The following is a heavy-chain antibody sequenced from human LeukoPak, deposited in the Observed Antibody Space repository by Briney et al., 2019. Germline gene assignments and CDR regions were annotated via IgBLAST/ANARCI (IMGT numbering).Heavy chain of an antibody. CDR2: IYYSGST. V-gene: IGHV4-59*12. CDR1: GGSISSYY. Sequence: SETLSLTCTVSGGSISSYYWSWIRQPPGKGLEWIGYIYYSGSTNYNPSLKSRVTISVDTSKNQFSLKLSSVTAADTAVYYCASNYYGSGSYHEYFQHWGQGTLVTVSS. J-gene: IGHJ1*01. D-gene: IGHD3-10*01. CDR3: ASNYYGSGSYHEYFQH.